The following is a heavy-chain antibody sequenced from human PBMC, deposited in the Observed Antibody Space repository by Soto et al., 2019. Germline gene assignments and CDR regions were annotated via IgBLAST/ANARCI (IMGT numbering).Heavy chain of an antibody. Sequence: QVPLVESGGGAVQPGRSLRLSCAASGFTFSNYGMHWVRQAPGKGLEWVAVVSYDGRDKHYADSVKGRFTISRDNSKNTMDLQMNSLRPEDTAVYYCAKERRGYSYDENWGQGTLVTVSS. D-gene: IGHD5-18*01. V-gene: IGHV3-30*18. CDR2: VSYDGRDK. J-gene: IGHJ4*02. CDR1: GFTFSNYG. CDR3: AKERRGYSYDEN.